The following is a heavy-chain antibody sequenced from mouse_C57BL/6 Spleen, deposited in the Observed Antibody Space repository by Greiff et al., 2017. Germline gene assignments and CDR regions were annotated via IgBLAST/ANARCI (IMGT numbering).Heavy chain of an antibody. Sequence: QVQLKQSGAELVRPGSSVKLSCKASGYTFTSYWMHWVKQRPIQGLEWIGNIDPSDSETHYNQQFKDKATLTVDKSSSTAYMQLSILTSVDSAVYDCAIEGVAMDYWGQGTSVTVSS. V-gene: IGHV1-52*01. CDR1: GYTFTSYW. CDR3: AIEGVAMDY. J-gene: IGHJ4*01. CDR2: IDPSDSET.